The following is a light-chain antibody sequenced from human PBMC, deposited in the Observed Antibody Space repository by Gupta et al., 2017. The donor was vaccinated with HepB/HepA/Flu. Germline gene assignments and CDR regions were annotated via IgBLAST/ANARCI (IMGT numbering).Light chain of an antibody. CDR1: TGPVTSGHD. CDR3: LLAYNGALI. V-gene: IGLV7-46*01. J-gene: IGLJ2*01. CDR2: NTN. Sequence: QSVVTQEPSLTVSPGDTVTLPCGSSTGPVTSGHDPYWFQQHPGQVSKTLMYNTNKKHSWNPARFSASLLGGRAALTLSGAQPADEADYYCLLAYNGALIFGGGTRLTVL.